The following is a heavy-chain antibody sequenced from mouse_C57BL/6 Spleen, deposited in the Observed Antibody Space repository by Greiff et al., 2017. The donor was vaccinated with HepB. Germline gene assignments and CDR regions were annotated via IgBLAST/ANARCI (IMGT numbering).Heavy chain of an antibody. D-gene: IGHD4-1*01. CDR3: ARSSGTRYFDY. CDR2: IDPSDSYT. J-gene: IGHJ2*01. CDR1: GYTFTSYW. V-gene: IGHV1-59*01. Sequence: QVQLQQPGAELVRPGTSVKLSCKASGYTFTSYWMHWVKQRPGQGLEWIGVIDPSDSYTNYNQKFKGKATLTVDTSSSTAYMQLSSLTSEDSAVYYCARSSGTRYFDYWGQGTTLTVSS.